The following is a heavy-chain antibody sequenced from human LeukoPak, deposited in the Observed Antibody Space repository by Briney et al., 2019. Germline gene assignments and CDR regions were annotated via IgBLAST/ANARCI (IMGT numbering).Heavy chain of an antibody. CDR2: IKHDGSEK. CDR3: ARALSHCLDY. V-gene: IGHV3-7*01. J-gene: IGHJ4*02. Sequence: PGGSLRLSCAASGFTFSEYSMNWVRQAPGKGLEWVTNIKHDGSEKYYVDSVKGRFSISRDNAKKSLYLQMNSLRAEDTAVYYCARALSHCLDYWGQGTLVTVSS. D-gene: IGHD3-16*01. CDR1: GFTFSEYS.